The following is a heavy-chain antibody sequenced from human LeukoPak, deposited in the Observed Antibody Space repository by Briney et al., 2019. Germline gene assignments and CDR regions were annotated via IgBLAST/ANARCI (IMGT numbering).Heavy chain of an antibody. CDR1: GGTFSSYA. V-gene: IGHV1-69*13. J-gene: IGHJ6*02. CDR2: IIPIFGTA. Sequence: SVKVSCKASGGTFSSYAISWVRQAPGQGLEWMGGIIPIFGTANYAQKFQGRVTITADESTSTAYMELSSQRSEDTAVYYCATEVGSNGMDVWGQGTTVTVSS. D-gene: IGHD3-16*01. CDR3: ATEVGSNGMDV.